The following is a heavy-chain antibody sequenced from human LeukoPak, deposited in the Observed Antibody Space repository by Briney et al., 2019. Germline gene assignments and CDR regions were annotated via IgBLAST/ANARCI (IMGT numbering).Heavy chain of an antibody. CDR1: GYTFTGYY. CDR3: ARGGLIVVVPAAIGVGYMDV. D-gene: IGHD2-2*02. J-gene: IGHJ6*03. V-gene: IGHV1-2*02. CDR2: INPNSGGT. Sequence: ASVKVSCKASGYTFTGYYMHWVRQAPEQGLEWMGWINPNSGGTNYAQKFQGRVTMTRDTSISTAYMELSRLRSDDTAVYYCARGGLIVVVPAAIGVGYMDVWGKGTTVTVSS.